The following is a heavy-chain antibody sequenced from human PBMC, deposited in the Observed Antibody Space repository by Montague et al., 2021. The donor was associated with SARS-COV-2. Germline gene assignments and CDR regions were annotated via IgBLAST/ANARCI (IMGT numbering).Heavy chain of an antibody. CDR1: GGSFSGYY. D-gene: IGHD3-22*01. Sequence: SETLSLTCAVYGGSFSGYYWRWSRQPPGKKREGIGDINHSGGTNYNPSLKSRVSISVDTSKNQFSMKLISVTAADTAVYYCARAIVDVTMMVVVMSGVEPYFAFWGQGTLVTVSS. CDR3: ARAIVDVTMMVVVMSGVEPYFAF. CDR2: INHSGGT. J-gene: IGHJ4*02. V-gene: IGHV4-34*01.